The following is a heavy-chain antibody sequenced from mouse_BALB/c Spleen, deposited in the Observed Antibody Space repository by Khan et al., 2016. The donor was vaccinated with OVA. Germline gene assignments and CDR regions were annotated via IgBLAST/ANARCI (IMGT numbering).Heavy chain of an antibody. CDR2: INPTSGYT. Sequence: VQLQQSGAELAKPGASVKMSCKASGYTFTTYWMHWVKQRPGQGLEWIGYINPTSGYTDYNDKFKDRATLSADKSSSTAYMQLNSLTSEDSAVYYCTKDRIYYWGQGTPPTVSS. J-gene: IGHJ2*01. V-gene: IGHV1-7*01. CDR1: GYTFTTYW. CDR3: TKDRIYY.